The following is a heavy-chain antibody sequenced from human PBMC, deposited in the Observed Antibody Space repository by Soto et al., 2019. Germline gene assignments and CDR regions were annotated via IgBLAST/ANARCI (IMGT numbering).Heavy chain of an antibody. V-gene: IGHV3-11*01. CDR1: GFTFSDYY. CDR2: ISSSGSTI. Sequence: PGGSLRLSCAASGFTFSDYYMSWIRQAPGKGLEWVSYISSSGSTIYYADSVKGRFTISRDNAKNSLYLQMNSLRAEDTAVYYCARAKVVVAATDAFDIWGQGTMVTVSS. J-gene: IGHJ3*02. D-gene: IGHD2-15*01. CDR3: ARAKVVVAATDAFDI.